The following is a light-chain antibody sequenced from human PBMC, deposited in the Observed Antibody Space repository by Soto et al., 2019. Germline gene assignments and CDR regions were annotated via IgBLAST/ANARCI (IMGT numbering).Light chain of an antibody. V-gene: IGKV1-13*02. Sequence: AIQLTQSPSSLSASVGDRVIINCRASQGINSALVWYQQKPGKPPKLLVYDASSLEGGVPSRFSGSRYGTDFTLTISSLQPEDFATYYCQQSHSYPFTFGGGTRVE. CDR2: DAS. J-gene: IGKJ4*01. CDR1: QGINSA. CDR3: QQSHSYPFT.